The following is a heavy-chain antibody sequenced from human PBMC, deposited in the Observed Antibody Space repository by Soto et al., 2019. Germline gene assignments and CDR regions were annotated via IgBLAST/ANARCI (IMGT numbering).Heavy chain of an antibody. CDR2: IYYSGST. D-gene: IGHD2-8*02. V-gene: IGHV4-59*01. CDR3: AREAIRVGYCDHGKDV. Sequence: SETLSLTCPASGGAISSYYWSLIRQPPGKGLEWIGYIYYSGSTNYNPSLKSRVTISVDTSKNQFSLKLSSVTAAGTAVYYCAREAIRVGYCDHGKDVWGQGTTVTV. CDR1: GGAISSYY. J-gene: IGHJ6*02.